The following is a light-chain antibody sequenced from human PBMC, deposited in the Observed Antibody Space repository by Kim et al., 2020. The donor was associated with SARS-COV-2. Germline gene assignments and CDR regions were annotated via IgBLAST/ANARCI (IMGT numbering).Light chain of an antibody. J-gene: IGKJ2*01. CDR1: QGNNNW. CDR3: QHCHPSSPSP. Sequence: ACVGDRVTITCRASQGNNNWLAWYQQKPEKAPKLLFYRVSSLETVVPSRFSGSQSGTDFTLTIDSLQPDDFATYYCQHCHPSSPSPFGQGTKLEI. CDR2: RVS. V-gene: IGKV1-5*03.